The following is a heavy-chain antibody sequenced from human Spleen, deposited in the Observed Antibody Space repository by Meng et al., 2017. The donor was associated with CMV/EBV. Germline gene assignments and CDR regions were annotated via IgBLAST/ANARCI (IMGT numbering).Heavy chain of an antibody. Sequence: TLTGYYMHWVRQAPGQGLEWMGWINPNSGGTNYAQKFQGRVTMTRDTSISTAYMELSRLRSDDTAVYYCARVLWAMGIWGGNSFYFDYWGQGTLVTVSS. V-gene: IGHV1-2*02. CDR1: TLTGYY. CDR3: ARVLWAMGIWGGNSFYFDY. CDR2: INPNSGGT. J-gene: IGHJ4*02. D-gene: IGHD4-23*01.